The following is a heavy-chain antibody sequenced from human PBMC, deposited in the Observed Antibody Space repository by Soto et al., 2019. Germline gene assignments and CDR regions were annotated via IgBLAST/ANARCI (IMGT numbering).Heavy chain of an antibody. CDR2: ISGSGGRT. CDR1: GFTFSSYA. V-gene: IGHV3-23*01. CDR3: AKDIVATSDAFDI. J-gene: IGHJ3*02. D-gene: IGHD5-12*01. Sequence: EVQLLESGGGLVQPGGSLRLSCAASGFTFSSYAMSWVRQAPGKGLEWVSAISGSGGRTYYADSVKGRFTISRDNSKNTQYLQMSSLRAEDTAVYYSAKDIVATSDAFDIWGQGTMVTVSS.